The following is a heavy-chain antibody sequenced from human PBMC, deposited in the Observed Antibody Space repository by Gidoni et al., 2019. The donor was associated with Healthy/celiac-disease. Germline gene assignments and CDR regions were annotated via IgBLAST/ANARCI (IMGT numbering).Heavy chain of an antibody. D-gene: IGHD3-22*01. V-gene: IGHV3-23*01. J-gene: IGHJ4*02. Sequence: EVQLLASGGGVVQPGGSLRLSCAAAGLTCSSDAMIWSRQAPGKALERVSSISVSGCSTYYADSVKGRFTISRDNSKNALYLQMNSLRAEDTAVYYCAKDATPITMIVVVISASFFDYWGQGALVTVSS. CDR2: ISVSGCST. CDR1: GLTCSSDA. CDR3: AKDATPITMIVVVISASFFDY.